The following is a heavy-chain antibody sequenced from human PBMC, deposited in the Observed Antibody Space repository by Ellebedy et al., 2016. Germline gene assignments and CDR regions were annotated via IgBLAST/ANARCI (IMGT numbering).Heavy chain of an antibody. CDR1: GFTFSSYG. CDR3: ARGPTAMAAFDY. J-gene: IGHJ4*02. D-gene: IGHD5-18*01. CDR2: IWYDGSNK. Sequence: GGSLRLSXAASGFTFSSYGMHWVRQAPGKGLEWVAVIWYDGSNKYYADSVKGRFTISRDNSKNTLYLQMNSLRAEDTAVYYCARGPTAMAAFDYWGQGTLVTVSS. V-gene: IGHV3-33*08.